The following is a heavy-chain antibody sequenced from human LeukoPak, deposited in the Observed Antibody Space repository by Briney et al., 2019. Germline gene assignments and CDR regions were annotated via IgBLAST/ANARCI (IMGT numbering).Heavy chain of an antibody. Sequence: PGGSLRLSCAASGFSFSSFAMHWVRQAPGKGLEWVAVISYDGSNKYYADSVKGRFTISRDNSKNTLYLQMNSLRAEDTAVYYCARDKHCSGGSCYFAFDIWGQGTMVTVSS. J-gene: IGHJ3*02. D-gene: IGHD2-15*01. CDR3: ARDKHCSGGSCYFAFDI. CDR1: GFSFSSFA. V-gene: IGHV3-30*19. CDR2: ISYDGSNK.